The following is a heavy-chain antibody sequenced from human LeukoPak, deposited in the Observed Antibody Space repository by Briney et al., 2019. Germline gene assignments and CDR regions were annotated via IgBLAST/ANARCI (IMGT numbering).Heavy chain of an antibody. CDR1: GFTFSSYR. D-gene: IGHD3-3*01. CDR2: IKQDGSEK. Sequence: GGSLRLSCAASGFTFSSYRMSWVRQAPGKGLEWVANIKQDGSEKYYVDSVKGRFTISRDNAKNSLYLRMNSLRAEDTAVYYCARGLYDFWSDYGAYYFDYWGQGTLVTVSS. CDR3: ARGLYDFWSDYGAYYFDY. J-gene: IGHJ4*02. V-gene: IGHV3-7*01.